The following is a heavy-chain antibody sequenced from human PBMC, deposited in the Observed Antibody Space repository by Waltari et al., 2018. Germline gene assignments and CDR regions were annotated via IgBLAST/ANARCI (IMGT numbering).Heavy chain of an antibody. CDR1: GGTVSSYA. CDR3: SCRALNYDFWSGPDAFDI. D-gene: IGHD3-3*01. Sequence: QVQLVQSGAEVKKPGSSVKVYCKASGGTVSSYAISWVRQAPGHGLEWMGGIIPILGIANYAQKFQGRVTITADESTSTAYLELSSLRSEDTAVYYFSCRALNYDFWSGPDAFDIWGQGTMVTVSS. V-gene: IGHV1-69*04. CDR2: IIPILGIA. J-gene: IGHJ3*02.